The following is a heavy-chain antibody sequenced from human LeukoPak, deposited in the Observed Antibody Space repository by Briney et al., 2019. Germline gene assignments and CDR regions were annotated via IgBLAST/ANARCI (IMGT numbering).Heavy chain of an antibody. D-gene: IGHD3-10*01. V-gene: IGHV4-34*01. CDR1: GGSFSGYY. CDR3: ARGSGRFGELSRDY. Sequence: SETLSLTCAVYGGSFSGYYWSWIRQPPGKGLEWIGEINHSGSTNYNPSLKSRVTISVDTSKNQFSLKLSSVTAADTAVYYCARGSGRFGELSRDYWGQGTLVTVSS. CDR2: INHSGST. J-gene: IGHJ4*02.